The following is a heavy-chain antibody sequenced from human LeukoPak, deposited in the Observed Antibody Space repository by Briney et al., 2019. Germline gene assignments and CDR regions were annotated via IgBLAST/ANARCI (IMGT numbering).Heavy chain of an antibody. D-gene: IGHD2-21*02. Sequence: NPGGSLRLSCATSGLDFSSTWMAWVRQAPGKGLQWVARIRSYFDDGTTDYAAPVKGRFTISRDDSAKTLYLQMTSLRTEDTAIYYCTTEVTAVITPDEYFDNWGQGTLVTVSS. CDR1: GLDFSSTW. V-gene: IGHV3-15*01. CDR3: TTEVTAVITPDEYFDN. CDR2: IRSYFDDGTT. J-gene: IGHJ4*02.